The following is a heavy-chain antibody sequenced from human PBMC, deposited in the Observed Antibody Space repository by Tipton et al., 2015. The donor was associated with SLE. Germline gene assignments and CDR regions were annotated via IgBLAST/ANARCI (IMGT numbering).Heavy chain of an antibody. Sequence: TLSLTCTVSGGSISSSSFYWGWIRQPPGKGLEWIGGIYYSGSTYYNPSLKSRVTISVDTSKNQFSLKLSSVTAADTAVYYCARGGIADPFDYWGQGTLVTVSS. D-gene: IGHD6-13*01. CDR3: ARGGIADPFDY. CDR2: IYYSGST. CDR1: GGSISSSSFY. V-gene: IGHV4-39*07. J-gene: IGHJ4*02.